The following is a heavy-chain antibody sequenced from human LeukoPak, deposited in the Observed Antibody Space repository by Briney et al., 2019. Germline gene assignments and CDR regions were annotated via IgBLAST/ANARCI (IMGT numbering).Heavy chain of an antibody. CDR3: ARDRSSWSFAD. V-gene: IGHV4-59*11. CDR2: IYYLAST. D-gene: IGHD6-13*01. Sequence: SETLSLTCTVSGGSISTHYWSWIRQPPGKGLEWIGYIYYLASTNYNPSLKSRVTISVDTSKNQFSLKLNSVTAADTAVYYCARDRSSWSFADWGQGTLVTVSS. J-gene: IGHJ4*02. CDR1: GGSISTHY.